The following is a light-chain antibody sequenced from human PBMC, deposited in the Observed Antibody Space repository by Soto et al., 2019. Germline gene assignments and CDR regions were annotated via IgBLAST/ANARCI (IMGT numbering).Light chain of an antibody. CDR3: HQYYSTPART. CDR2: WAS. Sequence: DIVMTQSPDSLAVSLGERATINCKSSQNLLYSSNNKNYLAWYQQKPGQPPKLLIYWASTREAGVPDRFSGSGSETDFPLTISSLQAEDVAVYYCHQYYSTPARTFGGGTRVEIK. J-gene: IGKJ4*01. CDR1: QNLLYSSNNKNY. V-gene: IGKV4-1*01.